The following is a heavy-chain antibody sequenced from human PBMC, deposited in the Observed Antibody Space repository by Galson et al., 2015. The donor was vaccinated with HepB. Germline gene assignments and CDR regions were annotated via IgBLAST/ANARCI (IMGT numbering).Heavy chain of an antibody. V-gene: IGHV1-24*01. CDR1: GYTLTELS. Sequence: SVKVSCKVSGYTLTELSMHWVRQAPEKGLERMTGCDPEDGETIYAQKFQGRVKMTVDTSTDTAYMELSSLRSEDTAVYYCAIGHGRNYFDYWGQGSLVTVSS. CDR2: CDPEDGET. D-gene: IGHD4-17*01. CDR3: AIGHGRNYFDY. J-gene: IGHJ4*02.